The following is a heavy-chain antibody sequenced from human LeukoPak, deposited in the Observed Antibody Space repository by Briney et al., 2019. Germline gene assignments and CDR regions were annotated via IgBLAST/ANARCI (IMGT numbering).Heavy chain of an antibody. CDR1: GFTFDDYA. CDR3: GRDLGGRSGL. Sequence: GGSLRLSCAASGFTFDDYAMHWVRQAPGKGLEWVSRISWHSDHIVYADSVKGRFTISRDNAKNSLFLQMNSLRAEDTAVYYCGRDLGGRSGLWGQGTLVTVSS. J-gene: IGHJ4*02. V-gene: IGHV3-9*01. CDR2: ISWHSDHI. D-gene: IGHD1-26*01.